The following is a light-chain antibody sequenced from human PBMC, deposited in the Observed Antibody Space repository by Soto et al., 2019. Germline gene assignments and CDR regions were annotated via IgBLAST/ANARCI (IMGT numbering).Light chain of an antibody. Sequence: DIQMTQSPSTLSASVGNRVTISCRASQSISRWLAWYQQKPGKAPKLLIHDASSLESGVPSRFSGSGSGTEFTLTISNLQPGDVATYYCQHADSFPLITFGQGTRLEIK. J-gene: IGKJ5*01. CDR3: QHADSFPLIT. V-gene: IGKV1-5*01. CDR1: QSISRW. CDR2: DAS.